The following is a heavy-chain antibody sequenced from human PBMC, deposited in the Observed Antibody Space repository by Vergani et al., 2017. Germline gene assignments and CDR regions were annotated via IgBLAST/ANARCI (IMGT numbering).Heavy chain of an antibody. D-gene: IGHD2-2*02. CDR3: ARVPYCSSTSCYRGWFDP. J-gene: IGHJ5*02. CDR1: GGPFSGYY. V-gene: IGHV4-34*01. CDR2: INHSGST. Sequence: QVQLQQWGAGLLKPSETLSLTCAVYGGPFSGYYWSWIRQPPGKGLEWIGEINHSGSTNYNPSLKSRVTISVDTSKNQFSLKLSSVTAADTAVYYCARVPYCSSTSCYRGWFDPWGQGTLVTVSS.